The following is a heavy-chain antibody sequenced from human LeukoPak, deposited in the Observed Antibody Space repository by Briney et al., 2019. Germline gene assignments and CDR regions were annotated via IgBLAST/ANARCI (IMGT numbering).Heavy chain of an antibody. D-gene: IGHD6-19*01. CDR2: INHSGST. J-gene: IGHJ6*03. Sequence: PSETLSLTCAVCGGSFSGYYWSWIRQPPGKGLEWIGEINHSGSTNYNPSLKSRVTISVDTSKNQFSLKLSSVTAADTAVYYCARGGPGTGYSSGWYEGYYYYYMDVWGKGTTVTVSS. V-gene: IGHV4-34*01. CDR1: GGSFSGYY. CDR3: ARGGPGTGYSSGWYEGYYYYYMDV.